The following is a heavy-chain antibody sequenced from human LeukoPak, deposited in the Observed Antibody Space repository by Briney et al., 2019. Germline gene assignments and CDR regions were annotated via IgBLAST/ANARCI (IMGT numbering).Heavy chain of an antibody. Sequence: PSETLSLTCAVYGGSFSGYYWSWIRQPPGKGLEWIGYIYYSGSTNYNPSLKSRVTISVDTSKNQFSLKLSSVTAADTAMYYCATQNEAAAGTVWFDPWGQGTLVTVSS. J-gene: IGHJ5*02. CDR1: GGSFSGYY. CDR3: ATQNEAAAGTVWFDP. CDR2: IYYSGST. V-gene: IGHV4-59*01. D-gene: IGHD6-13*01.